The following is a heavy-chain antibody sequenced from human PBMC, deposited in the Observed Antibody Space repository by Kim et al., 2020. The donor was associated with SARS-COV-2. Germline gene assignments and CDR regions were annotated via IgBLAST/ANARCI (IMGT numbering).Heavy chain of an antibody. CDR2: IIPIFGTA. J-gene: IGHJ4*02. CDR1: GGTFSSYA. Sequence: SVKVSCKASGGTFSSYAISWVQQAPGQGLEWMGGIIPIFGTANYAQKFQGRVTITADESTSTAYMELSSLRSEDTAVYYCATSRDILTGPFDYWGQGTLVTVSP. CDR3: ATSRDILTGPFDY. D-gene: IGHD3-9*01. V-gene: IGHV1-69*13.